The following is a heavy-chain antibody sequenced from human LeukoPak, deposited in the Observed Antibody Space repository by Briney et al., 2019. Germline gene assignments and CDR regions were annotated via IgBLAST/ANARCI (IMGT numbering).Heavy chain of an antibody. CDR2: IYYSGST. CDR1: GGSISSSSYY. Sequence: SETLSLTCTVSGGSISSSSYYWGWIRQPPGKGLEWIGNIYYSGSTHYNPSLKSRITISVDTSKNQFSLKLNSMSAADTAVYYCARLGPYYDFWSGYLPVDYWGQGTLVTVSS. J-gene: IGHJ4*02. V-gene: IGHV4-39*01. CDR3: ARLGPYYDFWSGYLPVDY. D-gene: IGHD3-3*01.